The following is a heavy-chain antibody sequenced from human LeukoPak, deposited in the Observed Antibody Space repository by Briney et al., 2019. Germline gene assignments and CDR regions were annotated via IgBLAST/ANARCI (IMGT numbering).Heavy chain of an antibody. CDR2: ISAYNGNT. J-gene: IGHJ6*03. V-gene: IGHV1-18*01. CDR3: ARDGVGSTFYYYYYYMDV. CDR1: GYTFTSYG. D-gene: IGHD1-26*01. Sequence: WASVKVSCKASGYTFTSYGISWVRQAPGQGLEWMGWISAYNGNTNYAQKLQGRVTMTTDTSTSTAYMELRSLRSDDTAMYYCARDGVGSTFYYYYYYMDVWGKGTTVTVSS.